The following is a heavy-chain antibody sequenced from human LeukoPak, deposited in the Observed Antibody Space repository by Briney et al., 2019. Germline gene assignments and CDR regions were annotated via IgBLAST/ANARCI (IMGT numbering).Heavy chain of an antibody. J-gene: IGHJ4*02. CDR1: GFTFSSFG. CDR3: AKAPVTTCSGAHCYPFDY. Sequence: GGSLRLSCAASGFTFSSFGMTWVRQAPGKGLESVSAISVSGNTYHADSVKGRFTISRDSSKNTLYLQMNSLRAGDAAVYYCAKAPVTTCSGAHCYPFDYWSQGTLVTVSS. CDR2: ISVSGNT. D-gene: IGHD2-15*01. V-gene: IGHV3-23*01.